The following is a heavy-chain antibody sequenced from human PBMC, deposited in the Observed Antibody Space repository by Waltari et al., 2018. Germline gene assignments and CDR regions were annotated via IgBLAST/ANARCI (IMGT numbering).Heavy chain of an antibody. V-gene: IGHV3-23*01. J-gene: IGHJ4*02. CDR3: ANLFEPGIAVVRF. CDR2: ISGRGGST. Sequence: EVQLLESGGGLVQPGGSLRLSCAASGFTFSSYAMSWVRQAPGKGLEWVSAISGRGGSTYYADSVKGRFTISRDNSKNTLYLQMNSLRAEDTAVYYCANLFEPGIAVVRFWGQGTLVTVSS. CDR1: GFTFSSYA. D-gene: IGHD6-19*01.